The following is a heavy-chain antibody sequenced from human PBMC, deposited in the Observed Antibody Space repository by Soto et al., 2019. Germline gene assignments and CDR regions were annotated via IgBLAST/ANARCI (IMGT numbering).Heavy chain of an antibody. D-gene: IGHD3-22*01. CDR2: SIPIFGTP. Sequence: VQLVQSGAEVKKPGSSVKVSCKVSGGTLSGYAITWVRQAPGHGLEWIGGSIPIFGTPTYAPQFQGRVTIAADESTSTTYMELSGLRSEDTAVYYCARGDSPYYYDSSGYYNDFWGQGTLVTVSS. CDR1: GGTLSGYA. J-gene: IGHJ4*02. V-gene: IGHV1-69*01. CDR3: ARGDSPYYYDSSGYYNDF.